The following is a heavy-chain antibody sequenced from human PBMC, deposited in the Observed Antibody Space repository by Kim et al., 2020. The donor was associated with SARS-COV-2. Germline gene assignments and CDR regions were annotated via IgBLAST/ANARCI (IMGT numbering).Heavy chain of an antibody. Sequence: SQTLSLTCTVSGGSISSYYWSWIRQPPGKGLEWIGYIYYSGSTNYNPSLKSRVTISVDTSKNQFSLKLSSVTAADTAVYYCARGLFGGSGFPWAFDIWGQGTMVTVSS. CDR3: ARGLFGGSGFPWAFDI. J-gene: IGHJ3*02. CDR2: IYYSGST. CDR1: GGSISSYY. V-gene: IGHV4-59*01. D-gene: IGHD3-10*01.